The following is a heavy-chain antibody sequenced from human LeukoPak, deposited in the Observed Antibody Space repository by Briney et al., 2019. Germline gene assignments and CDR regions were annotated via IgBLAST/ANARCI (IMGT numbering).Heavy chain of an antibody. V-gene: IGHV3-23*01. Sequence: GGSLRLSCAVSGITLSNYGMSWVRQAPGKGLEWVAGISDSGGRTNYADSVKGRFTISRDNPKNTLYLQMNSLRAEDTAVYFCAKRGVVIRVILVGFHKEAYYFDSWGQGALVTASS. CDR3: AKRGVVIRVILVGFHKEAYYFDS. CDR1: GITLSNYG. CDR2: ISDSGGRT. D-gene: IGHD3-22*01. J-gene: IGHJ4*02.